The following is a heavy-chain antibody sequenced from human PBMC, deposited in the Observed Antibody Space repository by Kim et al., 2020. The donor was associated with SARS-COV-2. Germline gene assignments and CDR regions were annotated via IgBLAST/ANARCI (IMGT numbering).Heavy chain of an antibody. CDR3: ARESVSFDY. V-gene: IGHV6-1*01. Sequence: KWINDSAVSVKSRITINPHTSKNQFSLQLNSVTPDDTAVYYCARESVSFDYWGQGTLVTVSS. CDR2: KWIN. J-gene: IGHJ4*02.